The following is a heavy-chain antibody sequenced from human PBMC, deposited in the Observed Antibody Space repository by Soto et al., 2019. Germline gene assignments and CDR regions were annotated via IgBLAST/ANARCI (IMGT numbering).Heavy chain of an antibody. D-gene: IGHD3-22*01. CDR3: ARQLYYYDSSGYSLPNWFDP. CDR1: GGSISSGGYY. J-gene: IGHJ5*02. V-gene: IGHV4-31*03. Sequence: LSLTCTVSGGSISSGGYYWSWIRQHPGQGLEWIGYIYYSGSTYYNPSLKSRVTISVDTSKNQFSLKLSSVTAADTAVYYCARQLYYYDSSGYSLPNWFDPWGQGTLVTVSS. CDR2: IYYSGST.